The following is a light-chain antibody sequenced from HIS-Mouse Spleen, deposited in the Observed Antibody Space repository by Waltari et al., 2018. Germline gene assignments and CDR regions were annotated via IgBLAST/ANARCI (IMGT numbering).Light chain of an antibody. Sequence: SYELTQPHSVPVSPGQTARITCSGDAIPKKYVYCYQQKSGQAPVLVIYEDSKRPSGIPERFSGSSSGTMATLTISGAQVEDEADYYCYSTDSSGNHRVFGGGTKLTVL. V-gene: IGLV3-10*01. CDR3: YSTDSSGNHRV. CDR2: EDS. CDR1: AIPKKY. J-gene: IGLJ2*01.